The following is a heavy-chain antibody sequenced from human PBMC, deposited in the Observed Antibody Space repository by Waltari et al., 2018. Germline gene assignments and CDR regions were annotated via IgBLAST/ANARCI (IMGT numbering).Heavy chain of an antibody. CDR2: IYYSGST. CDR3: ARGGSGSRANFDY. J-gene: IGHJ4*02. CDR1: GGSISNFY. Sequence: QVQLQESGPGLVKPSETLSLTCTVSGGSISNFYWSWIRQPPGTGLEWIGYIYYSGSTTCHPALKRRFTISVEPSKNHFSLKLSSVTAADTAVYYCARGGSGSRANFDYWGQGTLVTVSA. V-gene: IGHV4-59*01. D-gene: IGHD3-10*01.